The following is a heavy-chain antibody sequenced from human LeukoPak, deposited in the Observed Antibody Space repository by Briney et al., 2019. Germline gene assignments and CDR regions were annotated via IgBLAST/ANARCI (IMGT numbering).Heavy chain of an antibody. CDR1: GFTFSSYA. D-gene: IGHD6-19*01. CDR3: AKDLREEEQWLGPNYFDY. V-gene: IGHV3-23*01. Sequence: GGSLRLSCAASGFTFSSYAMSWVRQAPGKGLEWVSAISGSGGSTYYADSVKGRFTISRDNSKNTLYLQMNSLRAEDTAVYYCAKDLREEEQWLGPNYFDYWGQGTLVTVSS. J-gene: IGHJ4*02. CDR2: ISGSGGST.